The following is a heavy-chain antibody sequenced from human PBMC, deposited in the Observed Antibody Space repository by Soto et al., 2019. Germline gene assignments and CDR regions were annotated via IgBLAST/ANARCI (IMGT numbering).Heavy chain of an antibody. Sequence: PSETLSLTCAVYGGSFSGYYWSWIRQPPGKGLEWIGEINHSGSTNYNPSLKSRVTISVDTSKNQFSLKLSSVTAADTAVYYCARGLKGSSWYYYYYYMDVWGKGTTVTVS. CDR2: INHSGST. CDR1: GGSFSGYY. CDR3: ARGLKGSSWYYYYYYMDV. V-gene: IGHV4-34*01. J-gene: IGHJ6*03. D-gene: IGHD6-13*01.